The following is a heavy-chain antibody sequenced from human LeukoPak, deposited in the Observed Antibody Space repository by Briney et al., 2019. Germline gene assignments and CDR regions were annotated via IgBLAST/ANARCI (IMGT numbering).Heavy chain of an antibody. V-gene: IGHV3-23*01. CDR3: AREGRGISNYMDV. Sequence: GGSLRLSCVASGVTFSSYAMTWVRRAPWKGLEWVSSVSGGGGSTFYADSVKGRFTISRDNSKNTLYLQMNSLRAEDTAVYYCAREGRGISNYMDVWGKGTTVTVSS. CDR1: GVTFSSYA. D-gene: IGHD3-10*01. CDR2: VSGGGGST. J-gene: IGHJ6*03.